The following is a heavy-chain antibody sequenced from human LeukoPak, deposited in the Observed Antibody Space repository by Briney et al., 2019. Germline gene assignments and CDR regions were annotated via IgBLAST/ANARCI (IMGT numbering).Heavy chain of an antibody. V-gene: IGHV3-23*01. CDR1: GFNFSSYA. Sequence: PGGSLRLSCAASGFNFSSYAVSWVRQAPGKGLEWVSSISGSGGSTYSADSVKGRFTISRDNSKNTLYLQMNSLRAEDTALYYCAKDRSCTNDICHGDFDYWGQGTLVTVSS. J-gene: IGHJ4*02. CDR3: AKDRSCTNDICHGDFDY. D-gene: IGHD2-8*01. CDR2: ISGSGGST.